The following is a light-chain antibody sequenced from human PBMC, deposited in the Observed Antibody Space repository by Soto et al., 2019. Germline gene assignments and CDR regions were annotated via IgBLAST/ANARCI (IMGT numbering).Light chain of an antibody. V-gene: IGKV3-20*01. J-gene: IGKJ2*01. CDR2: GAS. CDR3: QQYGSSPPYT. Sequence: EIVLTQSPGTLSLSPGERATLPCRASQSVSSSYLAWYQQKPGQAPRLLIYGASSRATGIPDRFSGSGSGTDFALTISRLEPEDFAVYYCQQYGSSPPYTFGQGTKLEIE. CDR1: QSVSSSY.